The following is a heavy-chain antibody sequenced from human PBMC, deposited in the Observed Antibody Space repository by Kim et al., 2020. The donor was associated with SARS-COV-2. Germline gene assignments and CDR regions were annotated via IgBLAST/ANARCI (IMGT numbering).Heavy chain of an antibody. CDR1: GDSLSSDY. CDR3: ASALGH. CDR2: IYTSGRT. V-gene: IGHV4-4*07. D-gene: IGHD3-16*02. Sequence: SETLSLTCTVSGDSLSSDYWSWNRQPAGKGLEWIGRIYTSGRTNSNPSLQSRVTMSVDMSKNQFSLKLSSVTAADTAVYYCASALGHWGQGTLVTVSS. J-gene: IGHJ4*02.